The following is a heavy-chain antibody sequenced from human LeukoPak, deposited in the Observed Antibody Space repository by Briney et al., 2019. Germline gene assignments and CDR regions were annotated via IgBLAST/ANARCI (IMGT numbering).Heavy chain of an antibody. V-gene: IGHV1-69*04. D-gene: IGHD1-7*01. J-gene: IGHJ4*02. CDR2: IIPILGIA. CDR3: ARGPQIRWNSRYPFDY. CDR1: GGTFSSYA. Sequence: ASVKVSCKASGGTFSSYAISWVRQAPGQGLEWMGRIIPILGIANYAQKFQGRVTITADKSTSTAYMELSSLRSEDTAVCYCARGPQIRWNSRYPFDYWGQGTLVTVSS.